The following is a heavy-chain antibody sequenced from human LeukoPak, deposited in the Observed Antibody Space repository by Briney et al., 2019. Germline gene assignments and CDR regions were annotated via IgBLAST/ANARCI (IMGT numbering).Heavy chain of an antibody. CDR2: FDPEQNTM. CDR1: GDILTELS. V-gene: IGHV1-24*01. J-gene: IGHJ4*02. D-gene: IGHD3-3*01. Sequence: ASVKVSCKVSGDILTELSIQWVRQAPGKGLECMGGFDPEQNTMIYAQRLQGRVTMTEDTSTDTAYMELSSLTSEDTGIYYCATRSGDFWSGYVNWGKGTLVTVSS. CDR3: ATRSGDFWSGYVN.